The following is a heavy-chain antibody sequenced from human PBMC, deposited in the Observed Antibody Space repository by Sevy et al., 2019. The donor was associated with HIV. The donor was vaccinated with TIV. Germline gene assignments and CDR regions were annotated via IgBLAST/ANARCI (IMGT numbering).Heavy chain of an antibody. CDR1: GFTFSGSA. CDR2: IRSKANSYET. Sequence: GGSLRLSCAASGFTFSGSAMHWVRQASGKGLEWVGHIRSKANSYETAYAASVKGRFTISRDDSKNTAYLQMNSLKTEDTSVYYCTALGRELRISNAIDIWGQGTMVTVSS. D-gene: IGHD1-7*01. V-gene: IGHV3-73*01. J-gene: IGHJ3*02. CDR3: TALGRELRISNAIDI.